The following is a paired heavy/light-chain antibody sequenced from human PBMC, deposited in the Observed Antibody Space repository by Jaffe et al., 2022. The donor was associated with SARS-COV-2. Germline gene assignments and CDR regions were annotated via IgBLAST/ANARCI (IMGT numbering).Light chain of an antibody. V-gene: IGLV2-14*03. Sequence: QSALTQPASVSGSPGQSITISCTGTGGEIGGFFYVSWYQQHPGKAPKLMIYDVTTRPSGVSNRFSGSKSGNTASLTISGLQAEDEADYYCSSYSTSGTLVLFGGGTKLTVL. J-gene: IGLJ2*01. CDR1: GGEIGGFFY. CDR3: SSYSTSGTLVL. CDR2: DVT.
Heavy chain of an antibody. CDR2: ISTSGSTI. J-gene: IGHJ5*02. Sequence: QVQLVESGGGLVKPGGSLRLSCGASGFSFSDYYMSWVRQAPGKGLEWISYISTSGSTIYYADSVRGRFTISRDNAKNSLHLQMNSLRAEDTAVYYCARDIGMLRGLDPWGQGTLVTVSS. CDR3: ARDIGMLRGLDP. V-gene: IGHV3-11*01. CDR1: GFSFSDYY. D-gene: IGHD3-10*02.